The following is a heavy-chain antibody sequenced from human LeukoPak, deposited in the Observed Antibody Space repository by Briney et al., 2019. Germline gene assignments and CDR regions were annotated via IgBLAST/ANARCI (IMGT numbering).Heavy chain of an antibody. D-gene: IGHD3-3*01. Sequence: GGSLRLSCAASGFTFSSYAMSWVRQAPGKGLEWVSAISGSGGSTYYADSVKGRFTISRDNSKNTLYLQMNSLRAEDTAVYYCAKDHRLDQYYDFWSGYYFDYWGQEPWSPSPQ. V-gene: IGHV3-23*01. CDR3: AKDHRLDQYYDFWSGYYFDY. CDR2: ISGSGGST. CDR1: GFTFSSYA. J-gene: IGHJ4*01.